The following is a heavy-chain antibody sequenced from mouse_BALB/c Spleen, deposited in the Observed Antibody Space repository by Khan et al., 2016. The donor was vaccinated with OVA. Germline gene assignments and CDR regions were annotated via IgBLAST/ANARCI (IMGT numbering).Heavy chain of an antibody. D-gene: IGHD3-2*02. Sequence: QVQLKQSGAELVRPGASVKLSCKTSGYIFTSYWIHWVKQRSGQGLEWIARIYPGTDNSYYNEKFKDKATLTADKSSSTAYMQLSSLKSEDSDVYFWAREEALYHFDHWGQGTTLTVSS. CDR2: IYPGTDNS. CDR1: GYIFTSYW. J-gene: IGHJ2*01. CDR3: AREEALYHFDH. V-gene: IGHV1-76*01.